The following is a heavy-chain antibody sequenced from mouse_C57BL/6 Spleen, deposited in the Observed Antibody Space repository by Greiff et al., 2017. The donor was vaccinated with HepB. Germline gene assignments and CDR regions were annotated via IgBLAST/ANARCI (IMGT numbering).Heavy chain of an antibody. D-gene: IGHD2-2*01. Sequence: EVQLQQSGPELVKPGASVKISCKASGYTFTDYYMNWVKQSHGSSLEWIGDINPNNGGTSYNQKFKGKATLTVAKSSSTAYMALRSLTSEDSAVYYSAREVYGYDSWFAYGGQGTLVTVSA. CDR2: INPNNGGT. V-gene: IGHV1-26*01. CDR3: AREVYGYDSWFAY. CDR1: GYTFTDYY. J-gene: IGHJ3*01.